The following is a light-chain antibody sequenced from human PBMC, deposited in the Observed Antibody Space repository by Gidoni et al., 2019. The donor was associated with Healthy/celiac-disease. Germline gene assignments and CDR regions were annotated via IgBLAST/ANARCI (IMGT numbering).Light chain of an antibody. CDR2: GAS. J-gene: IGKJ2*01. CDR3: QQYNNWSYT. V-gene: IGKV3-15*01. Sequence: EIVMTQSPATLSVSPGERATLSCRASQSVSSNLAWYQQKPGQAPRLLIYGASTRATGITARFSGSGSGTEFTLTISSLQSEDFAVYYCQQYNNWSYTFXXXTKLEIK. CDR1: QSVSSN.